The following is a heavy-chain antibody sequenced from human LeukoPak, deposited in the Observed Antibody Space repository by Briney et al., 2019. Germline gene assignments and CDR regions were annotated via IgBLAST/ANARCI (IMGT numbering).Heavy chain of an antibody. J-gene: IGHJ5*02. D-gene: IGHD3-3*01. Sequence: SVKVSCKASGGTFSSYAISWVRQAPGQGLEWMGGIIPIFGTANYAQKFQGRVTITADESTSTAYMELSSLRSEDTAVYYCARGRFLEWPGGWFDPWGQGTLVTVSS. CDR1: GGTFSSYA. V-gene: IGHV1-69*01. CDR3: ARGRFLEWPGGWFDP. CDR2: IIPIFGTA.